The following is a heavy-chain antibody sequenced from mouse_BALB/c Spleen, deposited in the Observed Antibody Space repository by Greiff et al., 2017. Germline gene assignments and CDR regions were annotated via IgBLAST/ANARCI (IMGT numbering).Heavy chain of an antibody. CDR1: GFTFSSYA. CDR3: ARDQEDGSWFAY. Sequence: EVQGVESGGGLVKPGGSLKLSCAASGFTFSSYAMSWVRQSPEKRLEWVAEISSGGSYTYYPDTVTGRFTISRDNAKNTLYLEMSSLRSEDTAMYYCARDQEDGSWFAYWGQGTLVTVSA. J-gene: IGHJ3*01. CDR2: ISSGGSYT. D-gene: IGHD2-3*01. V-gene: IGHV5-9-4*01.